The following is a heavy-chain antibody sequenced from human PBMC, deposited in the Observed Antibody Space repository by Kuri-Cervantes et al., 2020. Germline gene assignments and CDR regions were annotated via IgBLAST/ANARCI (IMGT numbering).Heavy chain of an antibody. D-gene: IGHD3-16*01. CDR1: GFTFSSYS. Sequence: GESLKISCAASGFTFSSYSMNWVRQAPGKGLEWVANIKQDGSEKYYVDSVKGRFTISRDNAKNSLYLQMNSLRAEDTAVYYCAREGGGFFIHWGQGTLVTVSS. V-gene: IGHV3-7*01. J-gene: IGHJ4*02. CDR3: AREGGGFFIH. CDR2: IKQDGSEK.